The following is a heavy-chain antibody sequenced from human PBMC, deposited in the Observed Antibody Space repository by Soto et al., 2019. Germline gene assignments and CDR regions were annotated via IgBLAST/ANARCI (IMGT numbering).Heavy chain of an antibody. V-gene: IGHV4-34*01. CDR3: ASRRRGHYYGSGSYYARGYYYSYGMDV. J-gene: IGHJ6*02. CDR2: INHSGST. CDR1: GGSFSGYY. D-gene: IGHD3-10*01. Sequence: SETLSLTCAVYGGSFSGYYWSWIRQPPGKGLEWIGEINHSGSTNYNPSLKSRVTISVDTSKNQFSLKLSSVTAADTAVYYCASRRRGHYYGSGSYYARGYYYSYGMDVWGQGTTVTVSS.